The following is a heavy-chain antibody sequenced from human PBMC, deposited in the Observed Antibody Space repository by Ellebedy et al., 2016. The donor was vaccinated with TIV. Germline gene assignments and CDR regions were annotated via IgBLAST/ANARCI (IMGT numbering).Heavy chain of an antibody. V-gene: IGHV5-51*01. Sequence: GESLKISCQTSGYDFANFWIGWVRQMPGKGLEWMGVIYPGDSATSYSPSFQGQVTLSADKSTGTAYFQWTSLKASDTVMYSCARSRQGYNAGADLWGQGTLVTVSS. CDR1: GYDFANFW. CDR2: IYPGDSAT. D-gene: IGHD5-24*01. J-gene: IGHJ4*02. CDR3: ARSRQGYNAGADL.